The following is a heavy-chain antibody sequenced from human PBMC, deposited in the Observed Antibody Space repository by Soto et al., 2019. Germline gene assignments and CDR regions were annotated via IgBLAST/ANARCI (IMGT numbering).Heavy chain of an antibody. J-gene: IGHJ4*02. Sequence: EVQLVESGGALVQPGGSLRLSCAASGFTFSSYWMHWVRQAPGEGLVWVSRIKTDGSSTSYADSVKGRITISRDNAKNTMYLLMNSLRAEDTAVYYCARVGVGHYEFDYWGQGTLVTVSS. CDR3: ARVGVGHYEFDY. V-gene: IGHV3-74*01. D-gene: IGHD3-16*01. CDR2: IKTDGSST. CDR1: GFTFSSYW.